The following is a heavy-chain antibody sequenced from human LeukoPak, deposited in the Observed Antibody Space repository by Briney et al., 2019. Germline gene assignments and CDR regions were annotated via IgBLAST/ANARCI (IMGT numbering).Heavy chain of an antibody. CDR3: ARGQTFYGDYDWFDP. D-gene: IGHD4-17*01. V-gene: IGHV3-30*04. J-gene: IGHJ5*02. Sequence: GGSLRLSCAASGFTFSRYGMHWVRQAPGKGLGWVTAISYDGSNKYYADSVKGRFTISRDNSKNTVYVQMNSLRAEDTAVYYCARGQTFYGDYDWFDPWGQGTLVTVSS. CDR2: ISYDGSNK. CDR1: GFTFSRYG.